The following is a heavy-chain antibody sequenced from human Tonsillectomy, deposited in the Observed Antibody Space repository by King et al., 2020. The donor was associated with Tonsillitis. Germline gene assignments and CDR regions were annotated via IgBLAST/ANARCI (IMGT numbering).Heavy chain of an antibody. J-gene: IGHJ6*03. Sequence: VQLVESGGGLVQPGGSLKLSCAASGFTFSGSAMHWVRQASGKGLEWIGRIRSKANNYATAYGASVKGRFTISRDDSKNKAYLQMNSLKTDDTAVYYCTAMVASMDVWGKGTTVTVSS. D-gene: IGHD2-8*01. CDR3: TAMVASMDV. CDR2: IRSKANNYAT. CDR1: GFTFSGSA. V-gene: IGHV3-73*01.